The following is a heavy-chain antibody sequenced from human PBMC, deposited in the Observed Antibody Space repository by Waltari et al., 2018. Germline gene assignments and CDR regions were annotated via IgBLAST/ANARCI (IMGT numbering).Heavy chain of an antibody. CDR1: AYTFPSYA. CDR3: ARLRGDGYNWGSWFDP. D-gene: IGHD3-16*01. Sequence: QVQLVQSGSALTKPGASVQVSCKASAYTFPSYALNWVRHAPGQGLEWMGWINTNTGNQTYAQGFTGRFVFSLDTSVSTAYLKISSLKAEDTAVYYCARLRGDGYNWGSWFDPWGQGTLVTVSS. CDR2: INTNTGNQ. J-gene: IGHJ5*02. V-gene: IGHV7-4-1*02.